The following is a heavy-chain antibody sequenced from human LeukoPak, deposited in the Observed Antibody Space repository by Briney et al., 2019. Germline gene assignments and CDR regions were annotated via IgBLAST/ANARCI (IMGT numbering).Heavy chain of an antibody. V-gene: IGHV1-24*01. CDR2: FDPEDGET. Sequence: ASVKVSCKVSGYTLTELSMHWVRQAPGKGLEWMGGFDPEDGETIYAQKFQGRVTMTEDTSTDTAYMELSSLRSEDTAVYYCARKGLRSLGVHDGPYYYGMDVWGQGTTVTVSS. CDR3: ARKGLRSLGVHDGPYYYGMDV. D-gene: IGHD4-17*01. J-gene: IGHJ6*02. CDR1: GYTLTELS.